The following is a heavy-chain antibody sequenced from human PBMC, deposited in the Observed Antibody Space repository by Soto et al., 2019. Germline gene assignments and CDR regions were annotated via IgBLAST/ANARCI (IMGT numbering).Heavy chain of an antibody. CDR2: INHSGST. D-gene: IGHD3-16*02. Sequence: SETLSLTCAVYGGSFSGYFWSWIRQSPGKGLEWIGEINHSGSTNYIPSLKSRVTISVDTSKNQFSLKLSSVTAADTAVYYCARGRLHLGELSYNYLDFWGQGTLVTXSS. CDR1: GGSFSGYF. J-gene: IGHJ4*02. V-gene: IGHV4-34*01. CDR3: ARGRLHLGELSYNYLDF.